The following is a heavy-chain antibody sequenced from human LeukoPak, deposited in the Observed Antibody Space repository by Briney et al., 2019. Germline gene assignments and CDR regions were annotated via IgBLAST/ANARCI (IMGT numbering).Heavy chain of an antibody. CDR3: ARSGYYYYYMDV. V-gene: IGHV1-2*02. J-gene: IGHJ6*03. CDR2: INPNSGGT. Sequence: GASVKVSCKASGYTFTGYYMHWVRQAPGQGLEWMGWINPNSGGTNYAQKFQSRVTMTRDTSTSTAYMELGRLRSDDTAVYYCARSGYYYYYMDVWGKGTTVTVSS. CDR1: GYTFTGYY.